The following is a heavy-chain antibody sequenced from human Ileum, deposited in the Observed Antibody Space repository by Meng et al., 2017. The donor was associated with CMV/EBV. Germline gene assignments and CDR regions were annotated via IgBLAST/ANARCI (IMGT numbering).Heavy chain of an antibody. CDR3: AYEKDYGGNSILWFDP. V-gene: IGHV1-46*01. J-gene: IGHJ5*02. D-gene: IGHD4-23*01. CDR2: INPTAGTT. CDR1: GYTFTNYQ. Sequence: ASVKVSCKASGYTFTNYQMHWVRQAPGQGLEWLGIINPTAGTTNYAQKFQGRVTVTRDTSIRSAYMDLRRLRSDDTAVYYCAYEKDYGGNSILWFDPWGQGTLVTVSS.